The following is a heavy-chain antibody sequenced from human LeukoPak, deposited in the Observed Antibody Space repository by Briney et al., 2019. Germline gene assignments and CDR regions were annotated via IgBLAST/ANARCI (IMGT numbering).Heavy chain of an antibody. CDR2: INPNSGGT. D-gene: IGHD1-26*01. CDR1: GYTFTGYY. Sequence: ASVKVSCKASGYTFTGYYMHWVRQAPGQGLEWMGWINPNSGGTNYAQKFQGRVTMTRDTSISTAYMELSRLRSDDTAVYYCARDSGSYLLYLFDNWGQGTMVTVSS. J-gene: IGHJ3*02. CDR3: ARDSGSYLLYLFDN. V-gene: IGHV1-2*02.